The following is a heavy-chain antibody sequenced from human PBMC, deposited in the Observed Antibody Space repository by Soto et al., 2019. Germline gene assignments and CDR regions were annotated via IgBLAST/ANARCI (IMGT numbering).Heavy chain of an antibody. D-gene: IGHD3-10*01. CDR1: GGTFSSYT. V-gene: IGHV1-69*08. Sequence: GASVKVSCKASGGTFSSYTISWVRQAPGQGLEWMGRIIPILGTANYAQKFQGGVTMTTDKSTSTAYMELSSLRSEDTAVYYCAREGRHWSITMVRGVIDYWGQGTLVTVSS. CDR2: IIPILGTA. J-gene: IGHJ4*02. CDR3: AREGRHWSITMVRGVIDY.